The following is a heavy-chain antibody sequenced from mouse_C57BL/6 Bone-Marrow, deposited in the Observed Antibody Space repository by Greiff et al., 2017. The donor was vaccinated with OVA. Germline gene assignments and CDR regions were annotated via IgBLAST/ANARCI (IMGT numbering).Heavy chain of an antibody. Sequence: VQLKESEGGLVQPGSSMKLSCTASGFTFSDYYMAWVRQVPEKGLEWVANINYDGSSTYYLDSLKSRFIISRDNAKNILYLQMSSLKSEDTATYYCARLLWYYFDYWGQGTTLTVSS. CDR1: GFTFSDYY. D-gene: IGHD2-1*01. CDR2: INYDGSST. CDR3: ARLLWYYFDY. J-gene: IGHJ2*01. V-gene: IGHV5-16*01.